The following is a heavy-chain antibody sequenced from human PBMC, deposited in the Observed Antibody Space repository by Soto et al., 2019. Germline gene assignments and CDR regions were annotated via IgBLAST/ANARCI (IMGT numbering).Heavy chain of an antibody. V-gene: IGHV4-39*01. CDR1: GGSISSSSYY. CDR2: IYYSGST. Sequence: SETLSLTCTVSGGSISSSSYYWGWIRQRPGKGLEWIGSIYYSGSTYYNPSLKSRVTISVDTSKNQFSLKLSSVTAADTAVYYCARLGTVTTGDYYYYYGMDVWGQGTTVTVSS. J-gene: IGHJ6*02. D-gene: IGHD4-17*01. CDR3: ARLGTVTTGDYYYYYGMDV.